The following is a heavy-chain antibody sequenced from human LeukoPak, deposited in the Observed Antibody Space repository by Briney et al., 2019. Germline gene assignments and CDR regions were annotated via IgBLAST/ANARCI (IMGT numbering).Heavy chain of an antibody. V-gene: IGHV1-18*01. CDR2: ISAYNGNT. Sequence: ASVKVSCKASGYTFTSYGITWVQQAPGQGLEWMGWISAYNGNTKYAQKLQGRVTMTTDTSTSTAYMELRSLRSDDTAVYYCARDLVPWHNYNFMSGNDAFDIWGQGTMVTVSS. J-gene: IGHJ3*02. CDR1: GYTFTSYG. D-gene: IGHD1/OR15-1a*01. CDR3: ARDLVPWHNYNFMSGNDAFDI.